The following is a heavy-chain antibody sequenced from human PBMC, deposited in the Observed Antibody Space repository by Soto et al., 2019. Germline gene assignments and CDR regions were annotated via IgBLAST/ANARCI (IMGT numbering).Heavy chain of an antibody. CDR2: IYYSGST. CDR1: GGSISSSSYY. CDR3: ARRAPSWAGAFDI. Sequence: QLQLQESGPGLVKPSETLSLTCTVSGGSISSSSYYWGWIRQPPGKGLEWIGSIYYSGSTYYNPSLKRRVTISVATSKNQFALKLRYVTAGDTAVYYCARRAPSWAGAFDILGQGTMVTVSS. V-gene: IGHV4-39*01. D-gene: IGHD1-26*01. J-gene: IGHJ3*02.